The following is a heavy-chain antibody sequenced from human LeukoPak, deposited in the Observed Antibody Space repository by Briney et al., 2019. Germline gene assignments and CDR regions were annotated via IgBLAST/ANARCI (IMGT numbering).Heavy chain of an antibody. CDR2: IYYSGST. Sequence: SETLSLTCTVSGGSISSSSYYWGWIRQPPGKGLEWIGSIYYSGSTYYNPSLKSRFTISVDTSKNQFSLKLSSVTAADTAVYYCAREESVHGDYFPFDYWGQGTLVTVSS. J-gene: IGHJ4*02. CDR1: GGSISSSSYY. D-gene: IGHD4-17*01. CDR3: AREESVHGDYFPFDY. V-gene: IGHV4-39*07.